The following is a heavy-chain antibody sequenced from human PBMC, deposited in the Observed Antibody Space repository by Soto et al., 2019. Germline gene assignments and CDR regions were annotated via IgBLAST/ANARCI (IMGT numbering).Heavy chain of an antibody. CDR3: AKVASGWNYHYFDY. V-gene: IGHV3-23*01. CDR2: ISGSGGST. D-gene: IGHD6-19*01. J-gene: IGHJ4*02. Sequence: EVQLLESGGGLVQPGGSLRLSCAASGFTFSSYAMSWVHQAPGKGLEWVSGISGSGGSTHYADSVKGRFTISRDNSKNTLYLQMNSLRAEDTAVYYCAKVASGWNYHYFDYWGQGTLVTVSS. CDR1: GFTFSSYA.